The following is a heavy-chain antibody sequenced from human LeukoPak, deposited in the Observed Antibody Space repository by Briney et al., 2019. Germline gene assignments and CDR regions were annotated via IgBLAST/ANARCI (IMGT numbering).Heavy chain of an antibody. V-gene: IGHV3-21*01. CDR3: ARDIGGSYTAIYY. CDR1: GFTFSSFS. J-gene: IGHJ4*02. CDR2: ISSSSAHM. D-gene: IGHD1-26*01. Sequence: GSLRPPFAAPGFTFSSFSMDRVPQAPGKGLEWVSFISSSSAHMNYADSVKGRFTISRDNPRNSLYLQMNSLRAEDTAVYYCARDIGGSYTAIYYWGQGTLVTVSS.